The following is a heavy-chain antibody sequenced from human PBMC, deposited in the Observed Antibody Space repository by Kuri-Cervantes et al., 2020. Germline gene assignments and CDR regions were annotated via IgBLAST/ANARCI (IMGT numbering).Heavy chain of an antibody. D-gene: IGHD6-19*01. CDR1: GFTFSSFA. CDR3: AKHRSGIAVAASNY. CDR2: IIGDGGSA. J-gene: IGHJ4*02. V-gene: IGHV3-23*01. Sequence: GESLKISCAASGFTFSSFAMSWVRQAPGKGLEWVSTIIGDGGSAYYADSVKGRFTISRDNSKNTLYLQMNSLRAEDTAIYYCAKHRSGIAVAASNYWGQGTLVTDSS.